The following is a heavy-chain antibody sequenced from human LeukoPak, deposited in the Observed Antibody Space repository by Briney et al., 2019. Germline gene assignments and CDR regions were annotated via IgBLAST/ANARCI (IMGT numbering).Heavy chain of an antibody. J-gene: IGHJ3*02. CDR3: ARLSGYYINDAFDI. CDR2: ISAYNGNT. D-gene: IGHD3-3*01. V-gene: IGHV1-18*01. CDR1: GYTFTSYG. Sequence: ASVKVSCKASGYTFTSYGISWVRQAPGQGLEGMGWISAYNGNTNYAQKLQGRVTMTTDTSTSTAYMELRRLRSDDTAVYYCARLSGYYINDAFDIWGQGTMVTVSS.